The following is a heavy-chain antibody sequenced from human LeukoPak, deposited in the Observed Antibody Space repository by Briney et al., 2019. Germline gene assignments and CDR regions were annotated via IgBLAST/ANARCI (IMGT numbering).Heavy chain of an antibody. D-gene: IGHD2-21*02. J-gene: IGHJ4*02. CDR2: IKHRGFGGTT. CDR3: TTGGDHEGGAFDF. CDR1: GFTFTNAW. Sequence: GGSLRLSCAASGFTFTNAWMSWVRQSTGKGLEWLGRIKHRGFGGTTDYAPPVKGRFPISREDSKRTLYLQMNSLKAEDSAVYYCTTGGDHEGGAFDFWGQGTLVTVSS. V-gene: IGHV3-15*01.